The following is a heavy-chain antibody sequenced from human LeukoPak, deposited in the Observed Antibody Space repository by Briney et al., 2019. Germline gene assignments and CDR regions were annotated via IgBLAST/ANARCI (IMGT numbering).Heavy chain of an antibody. J-gene: IGHJ6*03. CDR1: GFTFSSYS. V-gene: IGHV3-21*01. CDR3: ARAWQQLAKDYYYMDV. Sequence: PGGSLRLSCAASGFTFSSYSMNWVRQAPGKGLEWVSSISSSSSYIYYADSVKGRFTISRDNAKNSLYLQMNSLRAEDTAVYYCARAWQQLAKDYYYMDVWGKGTTVTVSS. D-gene: IGHD6-13*01. CDR2: ISSSSSYI.